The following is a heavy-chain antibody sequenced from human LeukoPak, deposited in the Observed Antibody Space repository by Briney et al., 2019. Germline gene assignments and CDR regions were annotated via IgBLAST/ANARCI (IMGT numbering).Heavy chain of an antibody. CDR1: GGSISSGGYY. J-gene: IGHJ6*03. CDR3: ARGYYDSSGYYYYYYYYYMDV. V-gene: IGHV4-31*03. Sequence: SETLSLTCTVSGGSISSGGYYWSWIRQHPGKGLEWIGYIYYSGSTYYNPSLKSRVTISVDTSKNQFSLKLSSVTAADTAVHYCARGYYDSSGYYYYYYYYYMDVWGKGTTVTVSS. D-gene: IGHD3-22*01. CDR2: IYYSGST.